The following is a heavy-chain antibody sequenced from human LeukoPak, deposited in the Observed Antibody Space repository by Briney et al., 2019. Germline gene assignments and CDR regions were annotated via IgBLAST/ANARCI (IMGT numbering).Heavy chain of an antibody. V-gene: IGHV1-69*13. D-gene: IGHD5/OR15-5a*01. J-gene: IGHJ4*02. Sequence: ASVKLSCKASGGTFSSYAISSVRQSPGQGLGWRGGIIPIFGTANYAQKFQGRVTITAYESTSTAYMELSSLRSEDTGVYYCARDWDIVSYWGQGTLVTVSS. CDR2: IIPIFGTA. CDR1: GGTFSSYA. CDR3: ARDWDIVSY.